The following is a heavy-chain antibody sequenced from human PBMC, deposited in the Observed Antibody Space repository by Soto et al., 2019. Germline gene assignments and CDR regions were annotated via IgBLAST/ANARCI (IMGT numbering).Heavy chain of an antibody. Sequence: SETLSLTXTVSGASISGFYWSWIRKSAGKGLEWIGRIYATGTTDYNPSLKSRVMMSVDTSKKQFSLKLRSVTAADKAVYYCVRDGTKTLRDWFDPWGQGISVTVS. CDR2: IYATGTT. CDR1: GASISGFY. CDR3: VRDGTKTLRDWFDP. J-gene: IGHJ5*02. V-gene: IGHV4-4*07. D-gene: IGHD1-1*01.